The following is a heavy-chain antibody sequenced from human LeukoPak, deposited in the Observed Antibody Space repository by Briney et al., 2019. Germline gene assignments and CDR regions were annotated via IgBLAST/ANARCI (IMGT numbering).Heavy chain of an antibody. D-gene: IGHD6-13*01. CDR2: ISGSGGST. V-gene: IGHV3-23*01. Sequence: GGSLRLSCAASGFTFSSYSMSWVRQAPGKGLEWVSGISGSGGSTYVADSVKGRFTVSRDNSKNTLYLQMNSLRADDTAVYYCAKDRPTVYSSSWLHFLDSWGQGTLVTVSS. CDR1: GFTFSSYS. CDR3: AKDRPTVYSSSWLHFLDS. J-gene: IGHJ4*02.